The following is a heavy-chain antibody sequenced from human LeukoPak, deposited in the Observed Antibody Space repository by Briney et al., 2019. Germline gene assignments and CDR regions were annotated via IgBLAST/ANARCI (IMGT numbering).Heavy chain of an antibody. CDR3: ARGSANSWNYRRYNWFDP. Sequence: ASVKVSCKASGYTFTSYGISWVRQAPGQGLEWMGWISAYNGNTNYAQKLQGRVTMTTDTFTSTAYMELRSLRSDDTAVYYCARGSANSWNYRRYNWFDPWGQGTLVTVSS. CDR1: GYTFTSYG. D-gene: IGHD1-7*01. J-gene: IGHJ5*02. V-gene: IGHV1-18*01. CDR2: ISAYNGNT.